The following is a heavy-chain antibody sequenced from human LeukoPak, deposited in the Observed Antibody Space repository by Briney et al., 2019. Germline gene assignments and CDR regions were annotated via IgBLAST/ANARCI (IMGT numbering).Heavy chain of an antibody. J-gene: IGHJ3*02. Sequence: GGSLRLSCAASGFTFSDYYMSWVRQAPGKGLEWVSYISSSGSTIYYADSVKGRFTVSRDNAKNSLYLQVNSLRAEDTALYYCAKDTTRNYYDSSGYLLGDAFDIWGQGTMVTVSS. D-gene: IGHD3-22*01. CDR1: GFTFSDYY. V-gene: IGHV3-11*01. CDR2: ISSSGSTI. CDR3: AKDTTRNYYDSSGYLLGDAFDI.